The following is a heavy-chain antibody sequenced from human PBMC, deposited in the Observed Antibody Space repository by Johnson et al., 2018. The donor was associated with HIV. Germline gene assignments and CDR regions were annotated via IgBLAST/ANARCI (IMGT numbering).Heavy chain of an antibody. Sequence: QVQLVESGGGVVQPGRSLRLSCAASGFTFISYAMHWVRQAPGKGLEWVAVISYDGSNKYYAASVKGRFTISRDNSKNTLYLQMSSLRTEDAAVYYCTTEGDAFDIWGQGTMVTVSS. V-gene: IGHV3-30-3*01. CDR1: GFTFISYA. J-gene: IGHJ3*02. CDR2: ISYDGSNK. CDR3: TTEGDAFDI.